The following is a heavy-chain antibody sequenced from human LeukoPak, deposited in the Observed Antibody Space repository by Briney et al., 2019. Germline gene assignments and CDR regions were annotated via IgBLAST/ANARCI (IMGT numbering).Heavy chain of an antibody. J-gene: IGHJ6*02. Sequence: SETLSLTCTVSGGTISHYYWSWIRQPPGNGLEWIGYISYSGSTNYNPSLKSRVTISVDTSTNQFSLKLSSVTAADTAVYYCARRTDYYYGMDVWGQGTTVTVSS. CDR3: ARRTDYYYGMDV. CDR2: ISYSGST. CDR1: GGTISHYY. V-gene: IGHV4-59*08.